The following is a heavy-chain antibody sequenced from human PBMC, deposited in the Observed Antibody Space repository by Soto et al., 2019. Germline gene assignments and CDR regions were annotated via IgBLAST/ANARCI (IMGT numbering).Heavy chain of an antibody. J-gene: IGHJ6*03. Sequence: GGSLRLSCAASGFTFSSYAMSWVRQAPGKGLEWVSAISGSGGSTYYADSVKGRFTISRDNSKNTLYLQMNSLRAEDTAVYYCAKGGVGIAAAGDYYYMDVWGKGTTVTVSS. V-gene: IGHV3-23*01. CDR1: GFTFSSYA. CDR3: AKGGVGIAAAGDYYYMDV. D-gene: IGHD6-13*01. CDR2: ISGSGGST.